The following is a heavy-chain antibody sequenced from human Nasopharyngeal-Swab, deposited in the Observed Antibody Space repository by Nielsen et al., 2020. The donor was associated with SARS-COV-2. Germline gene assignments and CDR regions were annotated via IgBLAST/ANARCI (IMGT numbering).Heavy chain of an antibody. CDR1: GYTFTAHY. Sequence: ASVQVSCKPSGYTFTAHYLHWVRQAPGQGLEWMGRINPNTGGTHYAQNFQGRVTMTRETSLSTVYLELSSLRSDDTAIYYCARKLQLVRPFDYRGHGTLVTVSS. D-gene: IGHD6-13*01. V-gene: IGHV1-2*06. J-gene: IGHJ4*01. CDR3: ARKLQLVRPFDY. CDR2: INPNTGGT.